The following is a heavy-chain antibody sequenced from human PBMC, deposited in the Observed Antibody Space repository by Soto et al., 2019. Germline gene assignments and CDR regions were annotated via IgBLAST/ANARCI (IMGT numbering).Heavy chain of an antibody. J-gene: IGHJ6*02. CDR2: IIPIFGTA. CDR3: ASGRYGDLPYGYGTDV. V-gene: IGHV1-69*12. Sequence: QVQLVQSGAEVKKPGSSVKVSCKASGGTFSNYAISWVRQAPGQGLEWMGGIIPIFGTANYAQKFQGRVTITADESTSTAYMELISLRSEDTAVYYCASGRYGDLPYGYGTDVWGQGTTVTVSS. CDR1: GGTFSNYA. D-gene: IGHD4-17*01.